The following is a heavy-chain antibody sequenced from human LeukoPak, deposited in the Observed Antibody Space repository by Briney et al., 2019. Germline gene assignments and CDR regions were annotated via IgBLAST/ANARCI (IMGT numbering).Heavy chain of an antibody. CDR3: ARGLSSGWGYYYMDV. D-gene: IGHD6-19*01. V-gene: IGHV3-7*01. J-gene: IGHJ6*03. CDR1: GFTFSSYW. Sequence: PGGSLRLSCAASGFTFSSYWMSWVRQAPGKGLEWVANIKQDGSEKYYVDSVKGRFTISRDNAKSSLYLQMNSLRAEDTAVYYCARGLSSGWGYYYMDVWGKGTTVTVSS. CDR2: IKQDGSEK.